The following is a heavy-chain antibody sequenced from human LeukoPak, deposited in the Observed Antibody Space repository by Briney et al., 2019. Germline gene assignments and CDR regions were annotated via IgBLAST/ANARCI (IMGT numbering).Heavy chain of an antibody. CDR1: GFTFSSHW. CDR2: IKSDGRTT. J-gene: IGHJ4*02. CDR3: ARGYTGTQYGVVY. D-gene: IGHD1-26*01. V-gene: IGHV3-74*01. Sequence: PGGSLRLSCAASGFTFSSHWMHWVRQAPGKGLVWVSRIKSDGRTTDYADSVKGRFTISRDNAKNTLYLQMNSLTADDTAVYYCARGYTGTQYGVVYWGQGTLVTVSS.